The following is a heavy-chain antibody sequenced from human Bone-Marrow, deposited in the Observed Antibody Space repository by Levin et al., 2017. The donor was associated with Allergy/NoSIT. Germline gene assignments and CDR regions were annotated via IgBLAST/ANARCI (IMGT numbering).Heavy chain of an antibody. J-gene: IGHJ4*02. CDR2: IYPGDSDT. D-gene: IGHD3-22*01. CDR3: AKGSDTSGYYFDF. CDR1: SDSFAKYW. V-gene: IGHV5-51*01. Sequence: KVSCKTSSDSFAKYWIGWVRQMPGKGLEWMGIIYPGDSDTRYNPSFQAQVTISADKSINTAYLQWNSLRTSDTAPYYCAKGSDTSGYYFDFWGQGTLVTVSS.